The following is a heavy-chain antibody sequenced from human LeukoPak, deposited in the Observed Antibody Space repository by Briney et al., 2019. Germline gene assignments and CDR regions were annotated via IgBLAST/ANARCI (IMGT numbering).Heavy chain of an antibody. V-gene: IGHV3-30-3*01. Sequence: GRSLRLSCAASGFTFSSYAMHWVRQAPGKGLEWVAVISYDGSNKYYADSVKGRFTISRDNSKNTLYLQMNSLGAEDTAVYYCARNVLRYFDWLLHKTYFDYWGQGTLVTVSS. CDR2: ISYDGSNK. CDR1: GFTFSSYA. J-gene: IGHJ4*02. D-gene: IGHD3-9*01. CDR3: ARNVLRYFDWLLHKTYFDY.